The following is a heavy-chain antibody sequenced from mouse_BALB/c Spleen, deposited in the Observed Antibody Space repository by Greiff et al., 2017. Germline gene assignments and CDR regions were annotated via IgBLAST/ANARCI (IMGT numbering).Heavy chain of an antibody. CDR1: GYTFTSYW. V-gene: IGHV1-7*01. Sequence: VQLQQSGAELAKPGASVKMSCKASGYTFTSYWMHWVKQRPGQGLEWIGYINPSTGYTEYNQKFKDKATLTADKSSSTAYMQLSSLTSEDSAVYYCARGDGYLYYAMDYWGQGTSVTVSS. CDR2: INPSTGYT. CDR3: ARGDGYLYYAMDY. D-gene: IGHD2-3*01. J-gene: IGHJ4*01.